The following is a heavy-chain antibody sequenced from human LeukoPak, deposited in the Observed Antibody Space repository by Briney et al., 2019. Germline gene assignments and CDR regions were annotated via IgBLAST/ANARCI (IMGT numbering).Heavy chain of an antibody. V-gene: IGHV3-48*01. Sequence: GGSLRLSCAASGFTFSSYSMNWVRQAPGKGLEGVSYISSSSTIYYADAVKGRFTISRDNAKNSLYLQMNSLRAEDTAVSYCAKSMDLLTGYLSSLDSWGQGTLVTVSS. CDR1: GFTFSSYS. J-gene: IGHJ4*02. D-gene: IGHD3-9*01. CDR3: AKSMDLLTGYLSSLDS. CDR2: ISSSSTI.